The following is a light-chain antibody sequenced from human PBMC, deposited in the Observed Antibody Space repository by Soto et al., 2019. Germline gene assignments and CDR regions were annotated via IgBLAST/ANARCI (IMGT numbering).Light chain of an antibody. V-gene: IGKV3-15*01. CDR2: GAS. Sequence: EIVMTQSPATLSVSPGERATLSCRASQSVSSNLAWYQQKPGQAPRLLIYGASTRATGIPARFSGSGSGTEFTLTISILQSEDFAVYYCQQYNNWPYTFGKGTKLEIK. J-gene: IGKJ2*01. CDR3: QQYNNWPYT. CDR1: QSVSSN.